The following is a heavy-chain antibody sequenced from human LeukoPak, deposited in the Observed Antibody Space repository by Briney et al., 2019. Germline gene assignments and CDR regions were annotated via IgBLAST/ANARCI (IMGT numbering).Heavy chain of an antibody. CDR3: AKDRLGNYYGSGSYYDY. D-gene: IGHD3-10*01. V-gene: IGHV3-9*01. CDR2: ISWNSGSI. Sequence: PGGSLRLSCAASGFTFDDYAMHWVRQAPGKGLEWVSGISWNSGSIGYADSVKGRFTISRDNAKNSLYLQMNSLRAEDTALYYCAKDRLGNYYGSGSYYDYWGQGTLVTVSS. CDR1: GFTFDDYA. J-gene: IGHJ4*02.